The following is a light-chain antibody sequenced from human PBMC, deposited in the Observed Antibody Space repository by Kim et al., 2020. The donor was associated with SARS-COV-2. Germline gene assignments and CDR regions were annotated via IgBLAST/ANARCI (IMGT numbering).Light chain of an antibody. CDR3: AAWDDRLSGEV. Sequence: GQRVTISWAGSNSNIGSNYVYWYQHVPGTAPKLIIYINDQRPSGVPDRFSGSKSGTSASLAISGLRSEDEADYYCAAWDDRLSGEVFGGGTQLTVL. CDR1: NSNIGSNY. J-gene: IGLJ3*02. V-gene: IGLV1-47*01. CDR2: IND.